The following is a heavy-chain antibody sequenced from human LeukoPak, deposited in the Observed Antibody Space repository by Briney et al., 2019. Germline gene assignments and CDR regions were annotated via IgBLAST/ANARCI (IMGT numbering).Heavy chain of an antibody. J-gene: IGHJ6*02. D-gene: IGHD3-9*01. V-gene: IGHV3-49*04. CDR2: IRSKAYGGTT. CDR1: GFTFSSYS. Sequence: GGSLRLSCAASGFTFSSYSMSWVRQAPGKGLEWVGFIRSKAYGGTTEYAASVKGRYTISRDDSKSIAYLQMNSLKTEDTAVYYCTRALLRDYDILTGYYSGPYYYYGMDVWGQGTTVTVSS. CDR3: TRALLRDYDILTGYYSGPYYYYGMDV.